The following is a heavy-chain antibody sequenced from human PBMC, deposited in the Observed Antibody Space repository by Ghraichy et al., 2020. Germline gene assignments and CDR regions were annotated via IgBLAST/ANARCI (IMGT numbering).Heavy chain of an antibody. Sequence: GGSLRLSCAASGFTFSDHYMDWVRQAPGKGLEWVGRTRNKANSYTTEYAASVKGRFTISRDDSKNSLYLQMNSLKTEDTAVYYCARSMAPYGAPSYYGMDVWGQGTTVTVSS. CDR3: ARSMAPYGAPSYYGMDV. J-gene: IGHJ6*02. CDR2: TRNKANSYTT. D-gene: IGHD1-26*01. CDR1: GFTFSDHY. V-gene: IGHV3-72*01.